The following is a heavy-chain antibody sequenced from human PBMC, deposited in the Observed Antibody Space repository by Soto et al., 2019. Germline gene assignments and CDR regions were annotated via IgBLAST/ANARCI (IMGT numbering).Heavy chain of an antibody. CDR3: ASIAAAGNGMDV. J-gene: IGHJ6*02. CDR2: ISAYNGNT. Sequence: ASVKVSCTASGYTFTSYGISWVRQAPGQGLEWMGWISAYNGNTNYAQKLQGRVTMTTDTSTSTAYMEPRSLRSDDTAVYYCASIAAAGNGMDVWGQGTTVTVSS. CDR1: GYTFTSYG. D-gene: IGHD6-13*01. V-gene: IGHV1-18*01.